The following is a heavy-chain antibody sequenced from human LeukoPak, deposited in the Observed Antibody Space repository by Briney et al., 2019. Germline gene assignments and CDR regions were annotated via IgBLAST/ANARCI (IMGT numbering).Heavy chain of an antibody. D-gene: IGHD2-2*01. CDR2: ISGSGGST. J-gene: IGHJ5*02. V-gene: IGHV3-23*01. CDR1: GFTFSSYA. Sequence: GGSLRLSCAASGFTFSSYAMSWVRQAPGKGLEWVSAISGSGGSTYYADSVKGRFTIPRDNSKNTLYLQMNSLRAEDTAVYYCARTSMPSRDWFDPWGQGTLVSVSS. CDR3: ARTSMPSRDWFDP.